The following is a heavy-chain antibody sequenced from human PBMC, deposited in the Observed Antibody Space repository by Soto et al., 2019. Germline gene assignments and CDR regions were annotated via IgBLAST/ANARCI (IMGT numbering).Heavy chain of an antibody. CDR3: ARFGFGVALPHTAFDI. V-gene: IGHV1-18*01. Sequence: QVQLVQSGAEVKKPGASVKVSCKASGYTFISYGIVWVRQAPGQGLEWMGRISVYNGQTNYAQKLQGRVTMTTDTSTSTAYMELRSLRSDDTAVYYCARFGFGVALPHTAFDIWGQGTMVTVSS. D-gene: IGHD3-16*01. J-gene: IGHJ3*02. CDR1: GYTFISYG. CDR2: ISVYNGQT.